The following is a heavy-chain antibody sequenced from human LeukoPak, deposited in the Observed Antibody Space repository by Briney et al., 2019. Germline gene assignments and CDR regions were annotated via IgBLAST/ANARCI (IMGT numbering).Heavy chain of an antibody. V-gene: IGHV3-66*01. D-gene: IGHD4-23*01. CDR2: IYSAGST. J-gene: IGHJ6*02. CDR3: ARDRDYNSNSPYYYGMDA. CDR1: GFTVSSDY. Sequence: GGSLRLSCAASGFTVSSDYMSWVRQAPGKGLEWVSLIYSAGSTYYADSEKGRFTISRDNSKNTLYLQMNTLRPEDTAVYYCARDRDYNSNSPYYYGMDAWGQGTTVTVSS.